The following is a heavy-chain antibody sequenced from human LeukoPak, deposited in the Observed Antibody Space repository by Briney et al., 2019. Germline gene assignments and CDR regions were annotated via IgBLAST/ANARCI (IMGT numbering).Heavy chain of an antibody. CDR2: ISYDGSNK. CDR3: AKLSDSSGADY. V-gene: IGHV3-30*04. CDR1: GFTFSSYA. D-gene: IGHD3-22*01. Sequence: GRSLRLSCAASGFTFSSYAMHWVRQAPGKGLEWVAVISYDGSNKYYADSVKGRFTISRDNSKNTLYLQMNSLRAEDTAVYYCAKLSDSSGADYWGQGTLVTVSS. J-gene: IGHJ4*02.